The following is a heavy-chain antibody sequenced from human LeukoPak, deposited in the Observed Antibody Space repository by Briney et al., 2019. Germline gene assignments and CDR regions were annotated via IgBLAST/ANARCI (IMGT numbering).Heavy chain of an antibody. CDR3: ARKSVILHYGGLNP. CDR1: GFTFSAYV. Sequence: PGASLRLSCTASGFTFSAYVMTWVRQAPGKGLEWVSGMTATGDTKYYADSVKGRFTISRDNSKNTLYLQLDSLRAEDTAVYYCARKSVILHYGGLNPWSLGTLVTV. J-gene: IGHJ5*02. CDR2: MTATGDTK. V-gene: IGHV3-23*01. D-gene: IGHD3-10*01.